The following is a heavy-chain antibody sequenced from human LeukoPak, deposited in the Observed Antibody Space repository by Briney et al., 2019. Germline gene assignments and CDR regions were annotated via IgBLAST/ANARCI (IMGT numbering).Heavy chain of an antibody. CDR2: ISSSGSTI. Sequence: GGSLRLSCAASGFTFSSYEMNWVRQAPGKGLEWVSYISSSGSTIYYADSVKGRFTISRDNAKNSLYLQMNSLRAEDTAVYYCARVGGYYDFHYFDYWGQGTLVTVSS. CDR1: GFTFSSYE. D-gene: IGHD3-3*01. V-gene: IGHV3-48*03. CDR3: ARVGGYYDFHYFDY. J-gene: IGHJ4*02.